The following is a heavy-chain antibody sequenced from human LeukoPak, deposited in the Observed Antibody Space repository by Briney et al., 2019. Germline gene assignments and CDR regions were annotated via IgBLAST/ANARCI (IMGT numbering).Heavy chain of an antibody. CDR1: GGSISSYY. J-gene: IGHJ4*02. Sequence: PSETLSLTCTVSGGSISSYYWSWIRQPPGKGLEWIGYIYYSGSTNYNPSLKSRVTISVDTSKNQFSLKLSSVTAADTAVYYCARSNWNYDGHFDYWGQGTLVTVSS. CDR3: ARSNWNYDGHFDY. CDR2: IYYSGST. V-gene: IGHV4-59*01. D-gene: IGHD1-7*01.